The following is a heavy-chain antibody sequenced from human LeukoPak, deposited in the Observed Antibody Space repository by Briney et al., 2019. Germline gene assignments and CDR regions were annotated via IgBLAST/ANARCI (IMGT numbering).Heavy chain of an antibody. J-gene: IGHJ4*02. D-gene: IGHD2-2*01. Sequence: PPGGSLRLSCAASGFTFSTYSMNWVRQAPGKGLEWVSYISTSSGTMYYADSVKGRFTISRDNAQNSLYLQMNSLTAEDTAVYSCAREGSAADDFDYCGQGTLVTVSS. CDR2: ISTSSGTM. CDR1: GFTFSTYS. CDR3: AREGSAADDFDY. V-gene: IGHV3-48*04.